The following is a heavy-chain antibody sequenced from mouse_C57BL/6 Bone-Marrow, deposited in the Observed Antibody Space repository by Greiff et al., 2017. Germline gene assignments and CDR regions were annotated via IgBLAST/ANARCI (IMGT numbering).Heavy chain of an antibody. CDR2: IDPSDSYT. CDR1: GYTFTSYW. CDR3: AREGLLRAWFAY. J-gene: IGHJ3*01. Sequence: QVQLQQPGAELVMPGASVKLSCKVSGYTFTSYWMHWVKQRPGQGLEWIGEIDPSDSYTNYNQKFKGKSTLTVDKSSSTAYMQLSSLTSEDSAVYYCAREGLLRAWFAYWGQGTLVTVSA. D-gene: IGHD1-1*01. V-gene: IGHV1-69*01.